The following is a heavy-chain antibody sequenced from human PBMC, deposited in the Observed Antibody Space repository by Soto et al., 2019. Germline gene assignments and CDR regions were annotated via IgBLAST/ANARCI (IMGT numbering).Heavy chain of an antibody. V-gene: IGHV1-69*13. CDR3: ARSLTYYYDSSGDS. D-gene: IGHD3-22*01. J-gene: IGHJ5*02. Sequence: SVKVSCKASGGTFSSYAISWVRQAPGQGLEWMGGIIPIFGTANYAQKFQGRVTITADESTSTAYMELSSLRSEDTAVYYCARSLTYYYDSSGDSWGQGTLVTVSS. CDR1: GGTFSSYA. CDR2: IIPIFGTA.